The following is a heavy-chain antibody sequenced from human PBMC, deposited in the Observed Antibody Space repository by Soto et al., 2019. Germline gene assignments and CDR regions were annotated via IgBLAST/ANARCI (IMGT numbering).Heavy chain of an antibody. CDR3: ARLGGYFQALDS. CDR1: GGSISSYY. J-gene: IGHJ4*02. V-gene: IGHV4-59*08. Sequence: SETLSLTCTVSGGSISSYYWSWIRQPPGKGLEWIGYISYSGSTNYNPSLKSRVTISVDTSKNQFSLKLTSVTAADTAVYYCARLGGYFQALDSWGRGTLVTVSS. D-gene: IGHD3-22*01. CDR2: ISYSGST.